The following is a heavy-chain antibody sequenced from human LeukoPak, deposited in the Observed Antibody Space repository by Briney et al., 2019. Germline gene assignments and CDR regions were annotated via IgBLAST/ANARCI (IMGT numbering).Heavy chain of an antibody. CDR3: ARGGDYGDLRYFDY. CDR1: GFSINNYC. J-gene: IGHJ4*02. Sequence: AETLSLTCTVSGFSINNYCWSWIRQPPGKGLEWMGYIYYRGSTNYNPSLKSRVTFSVDTSKTQFSLKLNSVTAADTAVYYCARGGDYGDLRYFDYWGQGTLVTVSS. D-gene: IGHD4-17*01. CDR2: IYYRGST. V-gene: IGHV4-59*01.